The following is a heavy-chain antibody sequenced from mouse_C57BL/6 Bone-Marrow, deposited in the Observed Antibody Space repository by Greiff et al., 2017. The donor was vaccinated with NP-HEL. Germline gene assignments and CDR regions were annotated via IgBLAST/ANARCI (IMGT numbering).Heavy chain of an antibody. V-gene: IGHV10-1*01. D-gene: IGHD1-1*01. Sequence: VKDRFTISRDDSESMLYLQMNNLKTEDTAMYYCVRTVTTVVATNAMDYWGQGTSVTVSS. CDR3: VRTVTTVVATNAMDY. J-gene: IGHJ4*01.